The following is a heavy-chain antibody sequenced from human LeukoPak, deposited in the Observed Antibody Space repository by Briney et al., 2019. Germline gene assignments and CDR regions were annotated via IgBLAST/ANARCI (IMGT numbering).Heavy chain of an antibody. D-gene: IGHD6-13*01. CDR3: ARLGIAARTHYYYMDV. J-gene: IGHJ6*03. CDR1: GYTFTSYD. CDR2: MSPNSGNT. Sequence: ASVKVSCKASGYTFTSYDINWVRQATGQGLEWVGWMSPNSGNTGYAQKFQGRVTMTRNTSISTAYMELSSLRSEDTAVYYCARLGIAARTHYYYMDVWGKGTTVTVSS. V-gene: IGHV1-8*01.